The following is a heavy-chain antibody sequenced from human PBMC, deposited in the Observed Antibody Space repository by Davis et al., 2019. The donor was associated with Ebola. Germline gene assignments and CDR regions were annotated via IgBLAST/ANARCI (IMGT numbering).Heavy chain of an antibody. D-gene: IGHD3-3*01. V-gene: IGHV4-59*08. J-gene: IGHJ3*02. CDR3: ARRDDFWSDSHQDAFDI. CDR1: GGSINNYY. CDR2: FNYGGTT. Sequence: PSETLSLTCTFSGGSINNYYWSWIRQPPGKGLEWIGNFNYGGTTNYNPSLKSRVNILVDMSMKSFSLKLTSVTAADTAVYYCARRDDFWSDSHQDAFDIWGQGRMVTVSS.